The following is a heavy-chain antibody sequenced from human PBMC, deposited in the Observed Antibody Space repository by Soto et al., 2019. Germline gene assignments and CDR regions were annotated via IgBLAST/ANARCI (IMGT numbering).Heavy chain of an antibody. CDR2: INGDGITR. V-gene: IGHV3-74*01. J-gene: IGHJ6*02. Sequence: EVQLVESGGGLVQPGGTLRLSCEASEFAFNTYWMHWVRQVPGKGLEWVSRINGDGITRTYADSVKGRFTISRDNAENILYLQMNSLRAEDTAVYYCARDKAYGLDVWGQGTTVTVSS. CDR1: EFAFNTYW. CDR3: ARDKAYGLDV.